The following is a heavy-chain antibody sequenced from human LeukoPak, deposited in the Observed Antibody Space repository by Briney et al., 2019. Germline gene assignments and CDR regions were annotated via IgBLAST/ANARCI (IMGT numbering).Heavy chain of an antibody. V-gene: IGHV4-59*01. D-gene: IGHD3-3*01. CDR2: IYYSGST. Sequence: SETLSLTCTVSGGSISSYYWSWIRQLPGKGLEWIGYIYYSGSTNYNPSLKSRVTISVDTSKNQFSLKLSSVTAADTAVYYCARAPPELRFLEWLSVEKGAFDIWGQGTMVTVSS. J-gene: IGHJ3*02. CDR1: GGSISSYY. CDR3: ARAPPELRFLEWLSVEKGAFDI.